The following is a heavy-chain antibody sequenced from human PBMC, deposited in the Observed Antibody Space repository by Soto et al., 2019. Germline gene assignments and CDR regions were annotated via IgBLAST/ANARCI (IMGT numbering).Heavy chain of an antibody. CDR1: GYSFTSYW. D-gene: IGHD5-12*01. CDR2: IDPSDSYT. J-gene: IGHJ6*02. CDR3: ASTTWLRSHYYGMDV. Sequence: GESLKISCKGSGYSFTSYWISWVRQMSGKGLEWMGRIDPSDSYTNYSPSFQGHVTISADKSISTAYLQWSSLKASDTAMYYCASTTWLRSHYYGMDVWGQGTTVTVSS. V-gene: IGHV5-10-1*01.